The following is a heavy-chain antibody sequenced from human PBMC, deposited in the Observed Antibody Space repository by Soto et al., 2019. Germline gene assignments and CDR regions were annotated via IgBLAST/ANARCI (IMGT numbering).Heavy chain of an antibody. J-gene: IGHJ6*03. V-gene: IGHV5-51*01. CDR2: IYPGDSDT. Sequence: GESLKISCKGSGYSFTSYWIGWVRQMPGKGLEWMGIIYPGDSDTRYSPSFQGQVTISADKSISTAYLQWSSLKASDTAMYYCARQNSNSPYYYYYYMDVWGKGTTVTVSS. CDR1: GYSFTSYW. D-gene: IGHD4-4*01. CDR3: ARQNSNSPYYYYYYMDV.